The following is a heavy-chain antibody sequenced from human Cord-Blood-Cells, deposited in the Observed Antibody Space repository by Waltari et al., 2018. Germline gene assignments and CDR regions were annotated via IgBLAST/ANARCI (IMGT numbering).Heavy chain of an antibody. Sequence: QVQLVQSGAEVKKPGASVKVSCTASGYTFTSYYMHWVRQAPGQGLEWMGIINPSGGSTSYAQKFQGRVTMTRDTSTSTVYMELSSLRSEDTAVYYCARAKGIVGAARNLLDYWGQGTLVTVSS. CDR3: ARAKGIVGAARNLLDY. J-gene: IGHJ4*02. CDR1: GYTFTSYY. V-gene: IGHV1-46*01. D-gene: IGHD1-26*01. CDR2: INPSGGST.